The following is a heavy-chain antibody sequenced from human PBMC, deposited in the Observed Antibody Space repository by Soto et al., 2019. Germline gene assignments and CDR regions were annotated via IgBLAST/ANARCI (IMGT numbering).Heavy chain of an antibody. Sequence: QVQLVQSGAEVKKPGSSVKVSCKASGGTFSXYAISWVRQAPXXGXXXXXXIIPIFGTANYAQKFQGRVTITADKSTSTAYMELSSLRSEDTAVYYCARDPPRYYYDSSGYYYWGQGTLVTVSS. D-gene: IGHD3-22*01. J-gene: IGHJ4*02. CDR1: GGTFSXYA. CDR2: IIPIFGTA. CDR3: ARDPPRYYYDSSGYYY. V-gene: IGHV1-69*06.